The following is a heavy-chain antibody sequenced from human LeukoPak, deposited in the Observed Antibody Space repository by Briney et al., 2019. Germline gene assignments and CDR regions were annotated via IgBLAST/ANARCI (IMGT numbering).Heavy chain of an antibody. J-gene: IGHJ5*02. CDR3: ARDRYYDTTLPYLSNWFDP. V-gene: IGHV1-69*05. CDR1: GGTFSSYA. Sequence: ASVKVSCKASGGTFSSYAISWVRQAPGQGLEWMGMIIPIFGTANYAQKFQGRVTITTDESTSTAYMELSSLRSEDTAVYYCARDRYYDTTLPYLSNWFDPWGPGTLVTVSS. D-gene: IGHD3-22*01. CDR2: IIPIFGTA.